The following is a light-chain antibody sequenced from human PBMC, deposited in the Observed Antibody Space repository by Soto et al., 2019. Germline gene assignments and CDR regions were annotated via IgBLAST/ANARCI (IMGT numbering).Light chain of an antibody. CDR1: QSVSNN. CDR2: SAS. V-gene: IGKV3-15*01. J-gene: IGKJ2*01. CDR3: QQCNDWPHT. Sequence: DIVMTQSPATLSVSPGERVTISCRASQSVSNNLAWYQQKPGQAPRLLIYSASTRTTGIPSRFSGRGSGTEFTLTISSLQSEDCAVYYCQQCNDWPHTFGQGTKLEIK.